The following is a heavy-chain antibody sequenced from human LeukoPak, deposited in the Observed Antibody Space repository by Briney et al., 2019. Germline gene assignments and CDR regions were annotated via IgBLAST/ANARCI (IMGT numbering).Heavy chain of an antibody. D-gene: IGHD3-10*01. J-gene: IGHJ4*02. CDR2: IYTSGST. Sequence: SETLSLTCTVSGGSISGSSYYWSWIRQPAGRGLEWIGRIYTSGSTNYNPSLESRVTISLDTSKNQFSLKMNSVTAADTAVYYCARVIWFGAVFDYWGQGTLVTVSS. CDR1: GGSISGSSYY. V-gene: IGHV4-61*02. CDR3: ARVIWFGAVFDY.